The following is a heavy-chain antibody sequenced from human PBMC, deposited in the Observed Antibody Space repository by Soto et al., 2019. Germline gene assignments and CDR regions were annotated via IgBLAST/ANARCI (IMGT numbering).Heavy chain of an antibody. V-gene: IGHV3-23*01. J-gene: IGHJ4*02. CDR1: GFTFSSYA. CDR2: ISGSGGST. CDR3: ARGWTFDL. Sequence: GSLRLSCAASGFTFSSYAMSWVRQAPGKGLEWVSAISGSGGSTYFADSVRGRFTISRDNSKNTLFLQMNSLRAEDTAVYYCARGWTFDLWGQGTLVTVSS. D-gene: IGHD1-1*01.